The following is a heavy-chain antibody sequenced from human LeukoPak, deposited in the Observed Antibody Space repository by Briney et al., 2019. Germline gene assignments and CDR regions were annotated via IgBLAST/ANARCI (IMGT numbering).Heavy chain of an antibody. CDR1: GFTFSTYA. D-gene: IGHD3-16*01. J-gene: IGHJ4*02. CDR2: LSCIDSSCTE. Sequence: PGGSLRLSCAASGFTFSTYAMTWVRQAPGKGLEWVSTLSCIDSSCTEYYADSVKGRFTISRDNSKNTLFLQMSSLRVEDTAVYYCARITAHCFDHWGQGTLVTVSS. CDR3: ARITAHCFDH. V-gene: IGHV3-23*01.